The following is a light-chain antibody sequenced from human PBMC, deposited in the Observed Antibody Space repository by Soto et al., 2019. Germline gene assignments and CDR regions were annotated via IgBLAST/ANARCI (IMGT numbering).Light chain of an antibody. V-gene: IGLV2-8*01. CDR2: EVN. CDR3: SSHGGNSPYV. J-gene: IGLJ1*01. CDR1: TSDIGGYDY. Sequence: ALTQPPSASGSPGQSVAISCTGTTSDIGGYDYVSWYQQHPGKAPKLMIYEVNKRPSGVPDRFSGSKSGNTASLTVSGLQAEDEADYYCSSHGGNSPYVFGTGTKVTVL.